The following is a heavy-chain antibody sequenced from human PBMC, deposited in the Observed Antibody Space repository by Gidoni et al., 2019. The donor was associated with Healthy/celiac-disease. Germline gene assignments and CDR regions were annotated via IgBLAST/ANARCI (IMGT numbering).Heavy chain of an antibody. Sequence: VKLVESGGGLLPPGSSLRLSSAAPGFAFDAYAMHWVRQAQGKGLEWVSGISWNSGSIGYADSVKGRFTISRDNAKNSLYLQMNSLRAEDTALYYCAKDILGDDTTGWFDPWGQGTLVTVSS. J-gene: IGHJ5*02. CDR1: GFAFDAYA. CDR3: AKDILGDDTTGWFDP. D-gene: IGHD4-17*01. CDR2: ISWNSGSI. V-gene: IGHV3-9*01.